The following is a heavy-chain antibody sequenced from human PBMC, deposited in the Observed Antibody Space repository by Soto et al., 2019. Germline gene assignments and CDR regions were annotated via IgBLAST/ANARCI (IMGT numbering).Heavy chain of an antibody. CDR1: GDSITSKYS. Sequence: QVQLQESGPGLVKPSGSLSLTCAVSGDSITSKYSWNWVRQAPTKGLEWSGEIFHTGFTNYNPSLQSRGSISFDTSKNQFSLDVNSVTAADTAVYFCASAPDFSSSGTMSIDKWGQGILVTVSS. V-gene: IGHV4-4*02. D-gene: IGHD3-10*01. J-gene: IGHJ4*02. CDR2: IFHTGFT. CDR3: ASAPDFSSSGTMSIDK.